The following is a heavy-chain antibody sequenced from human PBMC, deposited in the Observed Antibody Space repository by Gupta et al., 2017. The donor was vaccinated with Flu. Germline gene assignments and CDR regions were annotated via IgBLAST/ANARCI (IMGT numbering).Heavy chain of an antibody. Sequence: EVQLVESGGGLVQPGGSLRLSCAGSGFIFSNYEMLWVRRAPGKGLEWSSYISSRGNTMYYEDSVRGRFTISRDNAKNTLYLQMNSLRAEDTAVYHCASHIRHCEPYVYAMDVWGQGTTATVSS. D-gene: IGHD2-21*01. CDR2: ISSRGNTM. V-gene: IGHV3-48*03. J-gene: IGHJ6*02. CDR1: GFIFSNYE. CDR3: ASHIRHCEPYVYAMDV.